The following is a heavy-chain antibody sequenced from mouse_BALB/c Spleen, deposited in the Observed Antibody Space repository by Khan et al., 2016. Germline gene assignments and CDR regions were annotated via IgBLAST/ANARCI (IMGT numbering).Heavy chain of an antibody. CDR3: ARRGYYFSMDY. CDR1: GFDFSRYW. J-gene: IGHJ4*01. V-gene: IGHV4-1*02. CDR2: INPDSSTI. Sequence: EVKLLESGGGLVQPGGSLKLSCAASGFDFSRYWMSWVRQAPGKGLEWIGEINPDSSTINYMPSLKDKFIISRDNAKNTLYLQMSKVRSEDTARYYCARRGYYFSMDYWGQGTSVTVSS. D-gene: IGHD1-1*01.